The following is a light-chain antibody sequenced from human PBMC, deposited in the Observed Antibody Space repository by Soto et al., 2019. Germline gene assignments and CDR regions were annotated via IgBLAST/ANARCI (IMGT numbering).Light chain of an antibody. Sequence: DFQMTQSPSSLSASMGDRVTITCRASQAIRHYLAWYQQKPGKVPRLLIYEASNLQSGVPSRFRGGGSGTEFTLTISSLQPEDAATYYCQNFDSAPQTFGQGTKVEIK. V-gene: IGKV1-27*01. CDR3: QNFDSAPQT. CDR1: QAIRHY. CDR2: EAS. J-gene: IGKJ1*01.